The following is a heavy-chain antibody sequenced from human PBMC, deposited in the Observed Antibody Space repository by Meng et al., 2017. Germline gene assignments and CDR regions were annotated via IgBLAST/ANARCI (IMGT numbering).Heavy chain of an antibody. J-gene: IGHJ4*02. Sequence: GSLRLSCTVSGGSISSSSYYWGWIRQPPGKGLEWIGSIYYSGSTYYNPSLKSRVPISVDTSKNQFSLKLSSVTAADTAVYYCARNPLRYCSSTSCPPVHWGQGTLVTVSS. CDR3: ARNPLRYCSSTSCPPVH. CDR2: IYYSGST. D-gene: IGHD2-2*01. V-gene: IGHV4-39*07. CDR1: GGSISSSSYY.